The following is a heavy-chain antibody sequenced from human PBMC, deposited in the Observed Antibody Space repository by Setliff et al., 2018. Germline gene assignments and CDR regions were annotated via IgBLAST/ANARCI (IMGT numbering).Heavy chain of an antibody. CDR3: ARDSYTAMVADAFDI. Sequence: GASVKVSCKASGYTLTSYAMHWVRKAPGQRLEWMGWINADNGNTKYSQKFQGRVTITRDTSASTAYMELSSLRSEDTAVYYCARDSYTAMVADAFDILGQGTMVTVSS. J-gene: IGHJ3*02. CDR2: INADNGNT. V-gene: IGHV1-3*01. CDR1: GYTLTSYA. D-gene: IGHD5-18*01.